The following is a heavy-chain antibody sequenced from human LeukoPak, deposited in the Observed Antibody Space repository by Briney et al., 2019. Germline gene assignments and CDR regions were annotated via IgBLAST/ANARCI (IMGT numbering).Heavy chain of an antibody. D-gene: IGHD3-3*01. Sequence: PGGSLRLSCAASGFTVSSNYMSWVRQAPGKGLEWVSVIYSGGSTYYADSVKGRFTISRDNSKNTLYLQMNSLRAEDTAVYYCARAAARSHYDFWSGYGNYWGQGTLVTVSS. V-gene: IGHV3-66*01. CDR2: IYSGGST. CDR1: GFTVSSNY. CDR3: ARAAARSHYDFWSGYGNY. J-gene: IGHJ4*02.